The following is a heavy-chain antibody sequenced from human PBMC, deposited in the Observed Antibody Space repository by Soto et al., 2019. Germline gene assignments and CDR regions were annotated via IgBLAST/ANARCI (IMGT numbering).Heavy chain of an antibody. Sequence: QLHQQQWGAGLLKPSETLSLTCAVYGGSFSGYFWNWIRQSPGKGLEWLGKVNHNGRNNVNTSLKSRVTISLDMSKNQRSLKLTSVTAADTAVYYCARGGSSDWQVAFDFWGQGTMVTVSS. CDR2: VNHNGRN. CDR1: GGSFSGYF. J-gene: IGHJ3*01. V-gene: IGHV4-34*01. CDR3: ARGGSSDWQVAFDF. D-gene: IGHD6-19*01.